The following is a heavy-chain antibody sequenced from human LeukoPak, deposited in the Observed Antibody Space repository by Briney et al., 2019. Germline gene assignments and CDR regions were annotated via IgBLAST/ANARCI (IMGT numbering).Heavy chain of an antibody. CDR1: GFIVSTNY. CDR3: AKGATYYYDSSGYYPPLGFDY. J-gene: IGHJ4*02. V-gene: IGHV3-23*01. CDR2: ISGSGGST. D-gene: IGHD3-22*01. Sequence: GGSLRLSCAASGFIVSTNYMSWVRQAPGKGLEWVSAISGSGGSTYYADSVKGRFTISRDNSKNTLYLQMNSLRAEDTAVYYCAKGATYYYDSSGYYPPLGFDYWGQGTLVTVSS.